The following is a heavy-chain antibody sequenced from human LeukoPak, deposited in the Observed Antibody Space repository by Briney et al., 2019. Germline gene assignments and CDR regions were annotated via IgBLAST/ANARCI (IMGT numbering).Heavy chain of an antibody. Sequence: GGSLRLSCAASGFTASSNYMSWVRQAPGKGLEWVSVIYSGGSTYYADSVKGRFTISRDNSKNTLYLQMNSLRAEDTAVYYCARGRITMVRGVKDDAFDIWGQGTMVTVSS. J-gene: IGHJ3*02. D-gene: IGHD3-10*01. CDR2: IYSGGST. CDR3: ARGRITMVRGVKDDAFDI. CDR1: GFTASSNY. V-gene: IGHV3-66*01.